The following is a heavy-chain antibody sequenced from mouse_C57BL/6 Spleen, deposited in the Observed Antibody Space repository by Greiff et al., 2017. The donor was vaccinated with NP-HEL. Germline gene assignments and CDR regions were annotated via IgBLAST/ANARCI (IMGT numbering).Heavy chain of an antibody. CDR2: ISDGGSYT. D-gene: IGHD3-1*01. CDR3: AREGGYWDFDY. CDR1: GFTFSSSA. V-gene: IGHV5-4*01. Sequence: EVQVVESGGGLVKPGGSLKFSCAASGFTFSSSAMSWVRQTPEKWLEWVATISDGGSYTYYPDKVKGRFTISRDNAKNNLYLQMSHLRSEDTAMYYCAREGGYWDFDYWGQGTTLTVSS. J-gene: IGHJ2*01.